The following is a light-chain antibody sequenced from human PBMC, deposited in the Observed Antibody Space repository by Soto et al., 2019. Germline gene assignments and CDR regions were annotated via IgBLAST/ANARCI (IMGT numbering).Light chain of an antibody. CDR2: KAS. CDR1: QTISSW. J-gene: IGKJ1*01. V-gene: IGKV1-5*03. CDR3: QHYNSYTEA. Sequence: DIQMTQSPSTLSGSVGDRVTITCRASQTISSWLAWYQQKPGKDPKLLIYKASTLKSGVPSRFSGSGSGTEFTLTISSLQPDDVATYYCQHYNSYTEAFGQGTKVDIK.